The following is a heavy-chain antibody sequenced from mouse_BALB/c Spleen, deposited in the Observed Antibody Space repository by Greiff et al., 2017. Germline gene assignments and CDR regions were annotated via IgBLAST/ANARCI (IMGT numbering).Heavy chain of an antibody. J-gene: IGHJ4*01. D-gene: IGHD3-3*01. V-gene: IGHV5-4*02. CDR3: ARERAGTSGAMDY. CDR2: ISDGGSYT. Sequence: EVKLVESGGGLVKPGGSLKLSCAASGFTFSDYYMYWVRQTPEKRLEWVATISDGGSYTYYPDSVKGRFTISRDNAKNNLYLQMSSLKSEDTAMYYCARERAGTSGAMDYWGQGTSVTVSS. CDR1: GFTFSDYY.